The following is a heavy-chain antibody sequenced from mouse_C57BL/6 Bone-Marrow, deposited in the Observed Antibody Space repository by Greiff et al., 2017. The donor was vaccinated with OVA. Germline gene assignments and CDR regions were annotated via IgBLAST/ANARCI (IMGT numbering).Heavy chain of an antibody. Sequence: QVQLKQPGAELVKPGASVKLSCKASGYTFTSYWMHWVKQRPGRGLEWIGRIDPNSGGTKYNEKFKSKATLTVDTPSSTAYMQLSSLTSEDSAVYYGASLYYGNYDYAMDYWGQGTSVTVSS. CDR1: GYTFTSYW. V-gene: IGHV1-72*01. CDR3: ASLYYGNYDYAMDY. CDR2: IDPNSGGT. J-gene: IGHJ4*01. D-gene: IGHD2-1*01.